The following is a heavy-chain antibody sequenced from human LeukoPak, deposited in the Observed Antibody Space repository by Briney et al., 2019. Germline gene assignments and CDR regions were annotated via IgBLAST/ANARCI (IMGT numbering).Heavy chain of an antibody. V-gene: IGHV4-34*01. CDR3: ARRRKWFGELTYYYYMDV. CDR1: GGSFSGYY. D-gene: IGHD3-10*01. Sequence: SETLSLTCAVYGGSFSGYYWSWIRQPPGKGLEWIGEINHSGSTNYNPSLKSRVTKSVDTSKNQFSLKLSSVTAADTAVYYCARRRKWFGELTYYYYMDVWGKGTTVTVSS. J-gene: IGHJ6*03. CDR2: INHSGST.